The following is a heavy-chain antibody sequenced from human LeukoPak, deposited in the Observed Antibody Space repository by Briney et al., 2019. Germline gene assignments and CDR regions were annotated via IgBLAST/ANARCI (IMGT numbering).Heavy chain of an antibody. CDR3: AKLHDYVWGSYRRNAFDI. V-gene: IGHV3-23*01. J-gene: IGHJ3*02. CDR2: ISGSGGST. CDR1: GFTFSSYA. Sequence: GGSLRLSCAASGFTFSSYAMSWVRQAPGKGLEWVSAISGSGGSTYYADSVKGRFTISRDNSKNTLYLQVNSLRAEDTAVYYCAKLHDYVWGSYRRNAFDIWGQGTMVTVSS. D-gene: IGHD3-16*02.